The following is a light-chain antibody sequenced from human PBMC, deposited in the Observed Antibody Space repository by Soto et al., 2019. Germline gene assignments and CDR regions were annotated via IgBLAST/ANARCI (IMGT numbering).Light chain of an antibody. CDR1: QSVSSY. Sequence: EIVVTQSPSTLSFSPGERATLSCRASQSVSSYLAWYQQKPGQAPRLLIYDASNRATGIPARFSGSGSGTDFTLTISSLEPEDFAVYYCQQRSTWPATFGQGTKV. V-gene: IGKV3-11*01. CDR2: DAS. J-gene: IGKJ1*01. CDR3: QQRSTWPAT.